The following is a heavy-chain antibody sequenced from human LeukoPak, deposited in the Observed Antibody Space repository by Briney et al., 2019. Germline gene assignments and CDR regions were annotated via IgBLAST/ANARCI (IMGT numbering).Heavy chain of an antibody. CDR1: GFTFSSYG. CDR3: AKDTTELVLTFDY. D-gene: IGHD2-8*01. Sequence: PGGSLRLSCAASGFTFSSYGMHWVRQAPGKGLEWVAVISHDGSNKYYADSVKGRFTISGDNSKNTLYLQMNSLRAEDTALYYCAKDTTELVLTFDYWGQGTLVTVSS. V-gene: IGHV3-30*18. CDR2: ISHDGSNK. J-gene: IGHJ4*02.